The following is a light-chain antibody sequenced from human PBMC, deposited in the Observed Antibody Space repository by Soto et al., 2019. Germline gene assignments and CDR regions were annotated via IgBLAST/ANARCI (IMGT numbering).Light chain of an antibody. CDR1: SSDVGGYNY. J-gene: IGLJ1*01. V-gene: IGLV2-14*01. CDR3: CSYTTSNTRQIV. Sequence: SPLTEPGPVWGAPGPSITISCTGNSSDVGGYNYVSWYQQHPGKAPKFMIYDVSNRPSGVSNRFSGSKSGNTASLTISGLQAEDEADYYCCSYTTSNTRQIVFGTGTKVTVL. CDR2: DVS.